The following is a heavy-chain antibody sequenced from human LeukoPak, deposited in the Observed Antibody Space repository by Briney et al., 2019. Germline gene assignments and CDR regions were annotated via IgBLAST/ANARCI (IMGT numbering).Heavy chain of an antibody. CDR1: GGTFSSYA. J-gene: IGHJ3*02. CDR3: ARDLGVANSDAFDI. V-gene: IGHV1-69*05. D-gene: IGHD3-3*01. CDR2: IIPIFGTA. Sequence: SVKASCKASGGTFSSYAISWVRQAPGQGLEWMGGIIPIFGTANYAQKFQGRVTITTDESTSTAYMELSSLRSEDTAVYYCARDLGVANSDAFDIWGQGTMVTVSS.